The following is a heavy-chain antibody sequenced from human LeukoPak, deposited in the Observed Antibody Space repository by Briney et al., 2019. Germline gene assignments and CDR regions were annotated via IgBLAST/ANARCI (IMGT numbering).Heavy chain of an antibody. Sequence: GASVKVSCKASGYTFTGYYMHWVRQAPGQGLEWMGWMNPNSGNTGYAQKFQGRVTMTRNTSISTAYMELSSLRSEDTAVYYCARGLKAYYDILTGYYFDYWGQGTLVTVSS. CDR3: ARGLKAYYDILTGYYFDY. CDR1: GYTFTGYY. J-gene: IGHJ4*02. D-gene: IGHD3-9*01. V-gene: IGHV1-8*02. CDR2: MNPNSGNT.